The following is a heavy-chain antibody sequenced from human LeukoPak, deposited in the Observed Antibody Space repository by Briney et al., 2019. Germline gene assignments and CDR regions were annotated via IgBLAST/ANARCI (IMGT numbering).Heavy chain of an antibody. D-gene: IGHD2-8*01. V-gene: IGHV4-4*02. Sequence: PSETLSLTCGVSGGSISNTNWWSWVRQPPGQDLEWIGEISLSGLANYNPSLKSRVPVSLDKSKNHLSLNLTSVTAADTAVYYCSRENGAFSPFGYWGQGTLVTVPS. CDR3: SRENGAFSPFGY. J-gene: IGHJ4*02. CDR1: GGSISNTNW. CDR2: ISLSGLA.